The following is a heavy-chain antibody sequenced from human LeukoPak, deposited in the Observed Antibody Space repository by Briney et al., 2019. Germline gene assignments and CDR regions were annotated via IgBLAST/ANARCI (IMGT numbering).Heavy chain of an antibody. J-gene: IGHJ4*02. Sequence: GGSLRLSCAASGFTINNNYMNWVRQAPGKGLEWVFVIYSGGNTYYADSVKGRFTISRDNSKNTLYLQMNSLRAEDTAVYYCAKKDNGNYFNFDYWGQGTLVTVSS. CDR1: GFTINNNY. D-gene: IGHD2/OR15-2a*01. CDR3: AKKDNGNYFNFDY. CDR2: IYSGGNT. V-gene: IGHV3-66*01.